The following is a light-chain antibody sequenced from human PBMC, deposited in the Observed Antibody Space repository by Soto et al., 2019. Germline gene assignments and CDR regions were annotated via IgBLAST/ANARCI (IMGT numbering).Light chain of an antibody. J-gene: IGLJ3*02. V-gene: IGLV2-14*01. Sequence: QSALTQPASVSGSTGESITISCTGTSSDVGANNYVSWYQQHPGKAPKFLVYDVNNRPSGVSDRFSGSKSGNTASLTISGLQAEDEGDYYCSAYTPSSTWVFRGGTQLTVL. CDR2: DVN. CDR1: SSDVGANNY. CDR3: SAYTPSSTWV.